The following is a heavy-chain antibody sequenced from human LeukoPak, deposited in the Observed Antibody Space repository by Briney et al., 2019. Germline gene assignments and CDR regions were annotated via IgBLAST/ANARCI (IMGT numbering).Heavy chain of an antibody. V-gene: IGHV4-34*01. J-gene: IGHJ6*03. CDR2: INHSGST. D-gene: IGHD2-2*01. CDR3: ARVGNIVVGDYYYMDV. CDR1: GGSFSGYY. Sequence: SETLSLTCAVYGGSFSGYYWSWIRQPPGKGLEWIGEINHSGSTNYNPSLKSRVTISVDTSKNQFSLKLSSVAAADTAIYYCARVGNIVVGDYYYMDVWGKGTTVTVSS.